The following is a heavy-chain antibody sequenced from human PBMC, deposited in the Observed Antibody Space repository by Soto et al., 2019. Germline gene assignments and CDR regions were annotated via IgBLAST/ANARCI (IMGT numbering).Heavy chain of an antibody. V-gene: IGHV4-59*01. CDR1: GGSISSYY. J-gene: IGHJ4*02. D-gene: IGHD1-7*01. Sequence: SETLSLTCTASGGSISSYYWSWIRQPPGKGLEWIGYIYYSATTNYNPSLKSRVTISVDTSKNQFSLKLTSVTAADTAVYYCARVPAELELPLFYFDYWGQGTLVTVSS. CDR3: ARVPAELELPLFYFDY. CDR2: IYYSATT.